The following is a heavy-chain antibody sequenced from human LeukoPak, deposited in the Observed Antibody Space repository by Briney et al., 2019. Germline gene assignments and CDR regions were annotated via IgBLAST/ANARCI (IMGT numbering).Heavy chain of an antibody. CDR1: GGSISSRSYF. CDR2: IYYKGNT. D-gene: IGHD3-10*01. J-gene: IGHJ4*02. Sequence: SETLSLTCTVSGGSISSRSYFWGWIRQPPGKGLEWIGSIYYKGNTYFNPSLKSRVTISEDTSKNQFSLKLNSLTAADTAVYYCARVPDPHGSGRHFDNWGQGILVTVPS. V-gene: IGHV4-39*07. CDR3: ARVPDPHGSGRHFDN.